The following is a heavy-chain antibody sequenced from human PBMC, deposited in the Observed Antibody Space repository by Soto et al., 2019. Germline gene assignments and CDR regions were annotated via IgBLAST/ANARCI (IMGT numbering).Heavy chain of an antibody. J-gene: IGHJ6*01. Sequence: KVSFPASCYTPTTFFMHWLRHAPRQHLAWMGVINPGYPAGRSTTSAQKFQGRVTMTTDTSTSTVYMELSRLRSDDTAVYYCAREAIVAGDKTGLEGWGQGKKVNVAS. CDR1: CYTPTTFF. CDR3: AREAIVAGDKTGLEG. CDR2: INPGYPAGRST. V-gene: IGHV1-46*01. D-gene: IGHD2-15*01.